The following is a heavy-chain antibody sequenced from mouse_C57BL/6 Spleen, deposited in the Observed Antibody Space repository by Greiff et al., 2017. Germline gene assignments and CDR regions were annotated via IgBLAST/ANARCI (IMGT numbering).Heavy chain of an antibody. CDR2: INPSNGGT. V-gene: IGHV1-53*01. Sequence: VQLQQPGTELVKPGASVKLSCKASGYTFTSYWMHWVKQRPGQGLEWIGNINPSNGGTNYNEKFKSKATLTVDKSSSTAYMQRSSLTSEDSAVYYWARGVTTVGATNFEGWGTGTTGTVSS. CDR3: ARGVTTVGATNFEG. J-gene: IGHJ1*03. D-gene: IGHD1-1*01. CDR1: GYTFTSYW.